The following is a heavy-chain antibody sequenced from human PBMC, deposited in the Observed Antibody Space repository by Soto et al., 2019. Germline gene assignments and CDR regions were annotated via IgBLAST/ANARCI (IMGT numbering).Heavy chain of an antibody. Sequence: PGGSLRLSCAASGFTFSSYAMHWVRQAPGKGLEWVAVISYDGSNKYYADSVKGRFTISRDNSKSTLYLQMNSLRAEDTAVYYCAREFDYDFWSGYYYYYGMDVWGQGTTVTVSS. D-gene: IGHD3-3*01. CDR3: AREFDYDFWSGYYYYYGMDV. J-gene: IGHJ6*02. CDR1: GFTFSSYA. V-gene: IGHV3-30-3*01. CDR2: ISYDGSNK.